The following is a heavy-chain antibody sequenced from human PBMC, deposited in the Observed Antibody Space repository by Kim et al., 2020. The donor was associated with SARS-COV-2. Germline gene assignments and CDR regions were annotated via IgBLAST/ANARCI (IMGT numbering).Heavy chain of an antibody. J-gene: IGHJ2*01. Sequence: SETLSLTCTVSGGSISSGGYYWSWIRQHPGKGLEWMGYIYYSGSTYYNPSLKSRVTIAVDTSKNQFSLKLSSVTAADTAVYYCARDHTVHFDLGGRGTLDTVS. V-gene: IGHV4-31*03. CDR3: ARDHTVHFDL. D-gene: IGHD1-1*01. CDR1: GGSISSGGYY. CDR2: IYYSGST.